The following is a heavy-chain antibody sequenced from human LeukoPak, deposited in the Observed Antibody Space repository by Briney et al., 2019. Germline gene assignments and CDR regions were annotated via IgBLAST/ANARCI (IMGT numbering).Heavy chain of an antibody. J-gene: IGHJ4*02. D-gene: IGHD5-24*01. V-gene: IGHV1-69*04. CDR3: ASGAADGYNFGFDY. Sequence: VASVKVSCKASGGTFSSYAISWVRQAPGQGLEWMGRIIPILGIANYAQKFQGRVTITADKSTSTAYMELSGLRSEDTAVYYCASGAADGYNFGFDYWGQGTLAAVSS. CDR2: IIPILGIA. CDR1: GGTFSSYA.